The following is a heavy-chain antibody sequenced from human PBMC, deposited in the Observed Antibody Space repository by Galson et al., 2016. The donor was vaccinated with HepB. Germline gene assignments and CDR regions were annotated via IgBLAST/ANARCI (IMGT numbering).Heavy chain of an antibody. Sequence: SVKVSCKASGFAFLDYDIHWVRQPTGQGLEWMGWMSPKSGNTGFAPRFQGRFIMTGDTAMATAYMDLTTLTLHDTAVYYCARGRANWANKDFWGQGTLVTVSS. V-gene: IGHV1-8*01. CDR1: GFAFLDYD. J-gene: IGHJ1*01. CDR3: ARGRANWANKDF. D-gene: IGHD1-1*01. CDR2: MSPKSGNT.